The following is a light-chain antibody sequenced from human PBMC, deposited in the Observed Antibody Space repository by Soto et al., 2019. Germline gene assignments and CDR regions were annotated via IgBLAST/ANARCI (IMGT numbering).Light chain of an antibody. V-gene: IGLV2-8*01. CDR2: EVN. J-gene: IGLJ1*01. CDR3: SSYAGINNLGV. CDR1: SVDVGGYKY. Sequence: QSALTQPPSASGSPGQSVTISCTGTSVDVGGYKYVSWYQQHPGKAPKLMIFEVNKRPSGVPDRFSGSKSGNTASLTVSGLQAEDEADYYCSSYAGINNLGVFGTGTKPTVL.